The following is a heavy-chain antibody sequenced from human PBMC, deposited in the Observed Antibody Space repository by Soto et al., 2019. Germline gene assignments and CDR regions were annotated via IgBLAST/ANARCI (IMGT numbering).Heavy chain of an antibody. J-gene: IGHJ6*02. V-gene: IGHV1-58*01. D-gene: IGHD3-3*01. Sequence: SVKVSCKASGFTFTSSAVQWVRQARGQRLEWIGWIVVGSGNTNYAQKFQERVTITRDMSTSTAYMELSSLRSEDTAVYYCAAETGYDPQNYYYGMDVWGQGTTVTVSS. CDR3: AAETGYDPQNYYYGMDV. CDR1: GFTFTSSA. CDR2: IVVGSGNT.